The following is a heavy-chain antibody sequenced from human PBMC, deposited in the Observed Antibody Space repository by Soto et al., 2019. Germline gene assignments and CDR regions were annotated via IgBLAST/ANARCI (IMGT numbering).Heavy chain of an antibody. CDR2: ISGSGGST. D-gene: IGHD4-17*01. Sequence: EVPLLESGGGLVQPGGSLRLSCAASGFTFSSYAMSWVRQAPGKGLEWVSAISGSGGSTYYADSVKGRFTISRDNSKNTLYLQMTSLRAEDTAVYYCAKDLGYGDYDSYYSGMDVWGQGTTVTVSS. V-gene: IGHV3-23*01. CDR3: AKDLGYGDYDSYYSGMDV. J-gene: IGHJ6*02. CDR1: GFTFSSYA.